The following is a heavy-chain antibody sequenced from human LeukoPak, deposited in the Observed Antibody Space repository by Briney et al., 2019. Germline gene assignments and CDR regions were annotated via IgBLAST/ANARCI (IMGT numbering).Heavy chain of an antibody. CDR3: ARVPVLRYFDWLLRKYYMDV. J-gene: IGHJ6*03. Sequence: AASVKVSCKASGYTFTSYDINWVRQATGQGLEWMGWMNPNSGNTGYAQKFQGRVTMTRNTPISTAYMELSSLRSEDTAVYYCARVPVLRYFDWLLRKYYMDVWGKGTTVTVSS. CDR2: MNPNSGNT. D-gene: IGHD3-9*01. V-gene: IGHV1-8*01. CDR1: GYTFTSYD.